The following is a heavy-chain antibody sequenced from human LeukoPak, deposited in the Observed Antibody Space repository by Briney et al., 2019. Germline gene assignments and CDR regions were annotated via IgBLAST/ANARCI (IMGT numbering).Heavy chain of an antibody. CDR3: ARDTYYYDSSGYFSVNYFDY. J-gene: IGHJ4*02. D-gene: IGHD3-22*01. Sequence: SETLSLTCTVPGGSISSYYWSWIRQPAGKGLEWIGRIYTSGSTNYNPSLKSRVTMSVDTSKNRFSLKLSSVTAADTAVYYCARDTYYYDSSGYFSVNYFDYWGQGTLVTVSS. CDR2: IYTSGST. V-gene: IGHV4-4*07. CDR1: GGSISSYY.